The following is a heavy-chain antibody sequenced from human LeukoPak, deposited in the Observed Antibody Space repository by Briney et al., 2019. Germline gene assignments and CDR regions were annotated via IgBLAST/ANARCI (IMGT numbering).Heavy chain of an antibody. J-gene: IGHJ4*02. CDR3: AKDAVGYCSGGYCYRFDS. V-gene: IGHV3-9*01. Sequence: GGSLRLSGAASGFTFDHYAMHWVRQAPGKGLECASGISWNSGSIGYADSVKGRFTISRDNAKNSLSLQMNRLRVEDTAIYYCAKDAVGYCSGGYCYRFDSWGQGTLVTVSS. D-gene: IGHD2-15*01. CDR1: GFTFDHYA. CDR2: ISWNSGSI.